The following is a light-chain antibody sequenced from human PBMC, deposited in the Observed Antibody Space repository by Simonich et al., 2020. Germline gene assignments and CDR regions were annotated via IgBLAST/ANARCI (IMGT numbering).Light chain of an antibody. V-gene: IGLV2-8*01. CDR1: SSDVGSYNL. CDR3: SSYAGSNNLV. Sequence: QSALTQPASVSGSPGQSITISCTGTSSDVGSYNLVSWYQQHPGKAPKLMLYEVSKRPSGVPDRFSGSKSGNTASLTVSGLQAEDEADYYCSSYAGSNNLVFGGGTKLTVL. CDR2: EVS. J-gene: IGLJ3*02.